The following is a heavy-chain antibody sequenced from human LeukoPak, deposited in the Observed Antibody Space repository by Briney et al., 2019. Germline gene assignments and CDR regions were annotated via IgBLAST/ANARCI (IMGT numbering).Heavy chain of an antibody. D-gene: IGHD3-9*01. CDR2: ISSSGSTI. V-gene: IGHV3-48*04. Sequence: PGGSLRLSCAASGFTFSSYAMSWVRQAPGKGLEWVSYISSSGSTICYADSVKGRFTISRDNAKNSLYLQLNSLRAEDTAVYYCARDLRAAVSARLRYFDWLSPDYGMDVWGQGTTVTVSS. CDR1: GFTFSSYA. J-gene: IGHJ6*02. CDR3: ARDLRAAVSARLRYFDWLSPDYGMDV.